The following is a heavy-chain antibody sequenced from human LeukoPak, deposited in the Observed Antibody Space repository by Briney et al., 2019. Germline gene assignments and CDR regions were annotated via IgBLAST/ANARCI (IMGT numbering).Heavy chain of an antibody. J-gene: IGHJ4*02. CDR1: GFTFSSYA. CDR3: AKDQRFGELFLNSDY. D-gene: IGHD3-10*01. CDR2: ISGSGGST. Sequence: PGGSLRLSCAASGFTFSSYAMSWVRQAPGKWLEWVSAISGSGGSTYYADSVKGRFTISRDNSKNTLYLQMNSLRAEDTAVYYCAKDQRFGELFLNSDYWGQGTLVTVSS. V-gene: IGHV3-23*01.